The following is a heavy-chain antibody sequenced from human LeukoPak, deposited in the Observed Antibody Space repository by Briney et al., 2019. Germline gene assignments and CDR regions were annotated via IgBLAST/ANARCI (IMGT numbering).Heavy chain of an antibody. CDR3: PADDGIRYFDWLSIPQYYFDY. V-gene: IGHV3-23*01. D-gene: IGHD3-9*01. Sequence: PGGSLRLSCAASGFTFSSYAMSWVRQAPGKGLEWASAISGSGGSTYYADSVKGRFTISRDNSKNTLYLQMNSLRAEDTAVYFFPADDGIRYFDWLSIPQYYFDYWGQGTLVTVSS. CDR2: ISGSGGST. CDR1: GFTFSSYA. J-gene: IGHJ4*02.